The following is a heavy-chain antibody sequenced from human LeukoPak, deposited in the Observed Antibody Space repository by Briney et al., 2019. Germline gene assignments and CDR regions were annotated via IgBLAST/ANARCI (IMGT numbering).Heavy chain of an antibody. V-gene: IGHV3-7*01. Sequence: GGSLRLSCAASGFTFTTYSMTWVRQAPGRGLEWVARIKEDGSEIYYVDSVKGRFTISRDNAKKSLYLQMNSLRAEDTAVYYCARDRGGCSSTSCYRWFDPWGQGTLVTVSS. CDR1: GFTFTTYS. CDR2: IKEDGSEI. D-gene: IGHD2-2*01. CDR3: ARDRGGCSSTSCYRWFDP. J-gene: IGHJ5*02.